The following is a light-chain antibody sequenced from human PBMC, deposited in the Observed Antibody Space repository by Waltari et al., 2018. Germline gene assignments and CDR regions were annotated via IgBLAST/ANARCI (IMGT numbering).Light chain of an antibody. Sequence: QLVLTQSPSASASLGASVKLTCTLDSGHSTNIIAWHQQQPQKGPRYWMKVNSDGSHSKGDEIPDRFSGSSPSSGTERYLPISSVQSEDEADYYCQTGGHGTWVFGGGTKLTVL. CDR1: SGHSTNI. CDR2: VNSDGSH. CDR3: QTGGHGTWV. J-gene: IGLJ3*02. V-gene: IGLV4-69*01.